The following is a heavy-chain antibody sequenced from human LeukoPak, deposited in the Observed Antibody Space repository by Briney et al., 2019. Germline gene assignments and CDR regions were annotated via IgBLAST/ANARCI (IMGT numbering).Heavy chain of an antibody. D-gene: IGHD2-15*01. CDR1: GFTFTKYY. CDR2: INPNSGGT. V-gene: IGHV1-2*02. CDR3: ARVAVVVVAATRTFDY. J-gene: IGHJ4*02. Sequence: GASVKVSCKASGFTFTKYYMHWVRQAPGQGLEWMGWINPNSGGTNYAQKFQGRVTMTRDTSISTAYMELSRLRSDDTAVYYCARVAVVVVAATRTFDYWGQGTLVTVSS.